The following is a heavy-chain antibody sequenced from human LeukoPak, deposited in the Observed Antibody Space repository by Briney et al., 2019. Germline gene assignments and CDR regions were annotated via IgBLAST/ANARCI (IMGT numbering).Heavy chain of an antibody. Sequence: GGSLRLSCAASGFTFDDYAMHWVRQAPGKGLEWVSAISWNSGTLVYADSIKGRFTISRDNARNSLYLQINNLRVEDTAYYFCAKDFRSRESATVDYWGQGTLVIVSS. D-gene: IGHD6-13*01. CDR2: ISWNSGTL. J-gene: IGHJ4*02. CDR3: AKDFRSRESATVDY. V-gene: IGHV3-9*01. CDR1: GFTFDDYA.